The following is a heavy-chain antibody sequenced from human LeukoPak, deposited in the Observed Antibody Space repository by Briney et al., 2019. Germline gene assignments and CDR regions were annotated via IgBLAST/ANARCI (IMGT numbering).Heavy chain of an antibody. CDR1: GFSFSDFS. D-gene: IGHD6-6*01. V-gene: IGHV3-21*04. Sequence: GGSLRLSCAASGFSFSDFSMNWVRQAPGKGLEWVSSISTRSTYIYYADPVKGRFTISRDNSKNTLYLQMNSLRAEDTAVYYCAKRAAARPSSYYYYMDVWGKGTTVTVSS. CDR3: AKRAAARPSSYYYYMDV. J-gene: IGHJ6*03. CDR2: ISTRSTYI.